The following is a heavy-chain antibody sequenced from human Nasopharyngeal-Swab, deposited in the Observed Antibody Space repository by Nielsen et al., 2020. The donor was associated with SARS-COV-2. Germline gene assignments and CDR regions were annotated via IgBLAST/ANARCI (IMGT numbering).Heavy chain of an antibody. D-gene: IGHD6-13*01. J-gene: IGHJ4*02. Sequence: ASVKVSCKASGYTFTSYGLLWVRQAPGQGLEWMGWISAYNGNTNYAQKLQGRVTMTTDTSTSTAYMELKSLGSDDTAVYYCARVIAAAANEGLDYWGQGTLVTVSS. CDR1: GYTFTSYG. V-gene: IGHV1-18*01. CDR2: ISAYNGNT. CDR3: ARVIAAAANEGLDY.